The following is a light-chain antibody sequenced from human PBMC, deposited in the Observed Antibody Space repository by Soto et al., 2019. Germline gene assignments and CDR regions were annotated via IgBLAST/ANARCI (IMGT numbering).Light chain of an antibody. CDR2: EVT. V-gene: IGLV2-8*01. CDR3: ASYAGTKLFV. CDR1: SSDVGFYNF. Sequence: QSVLTQPPSASGSPGQSLTISCTGTSSDVGFYNFASWYQQRPGKAPKLVIYEVTKRPSGVPDRFSGSKSGSTASLTVSGLQADDEADYYCASYAGTKLFVFGSGTKGTVL. J-gene: IGLJ1*01.